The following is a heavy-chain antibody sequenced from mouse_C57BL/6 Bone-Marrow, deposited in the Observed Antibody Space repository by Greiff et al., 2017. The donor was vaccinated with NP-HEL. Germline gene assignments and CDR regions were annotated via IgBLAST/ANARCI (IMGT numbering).Heavy chain of an antibody. Sequence: QVQLQQPGAELVKPGASVKLSCKASGYTFTSYWMQWVNQRPGQGLEWIGEIDPSDSYTNYNQKFKGKATLTVDTSSSTAYMQLSSLTSEDSAVYYCAREGYDYERYFDYWGQGTTLTVSS. CDR1: GYTFTSYW. D-gene: IGHD2-4*01. CDR2: IDPSDSYT. CDR3: AREGYDYERYFDY. J-gene: IGHJ2*01. V-gene: IGHV1-50*01.